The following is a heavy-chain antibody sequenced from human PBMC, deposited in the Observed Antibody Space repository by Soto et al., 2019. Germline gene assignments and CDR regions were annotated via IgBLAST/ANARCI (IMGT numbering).Heavy chain of an antibody. CDR2: IIPIFGTA. V-gene: IGHV1-69*13. CDR3: ARDSGGTTIPAFDI. D-gene: IGHD2-15*01. J-gene: IGHJ3*02. CDR1: GGTFSSYA. Sequence: SVKVSCKASGGTFSSYAISWVRQAPGQGLEWMGGIIPIFGTANYAQKFQDRVTITADESTSTAYMELSSLRSEDTAVYYCARDSGGTTIPAFDIWGQGTMVTVSS.